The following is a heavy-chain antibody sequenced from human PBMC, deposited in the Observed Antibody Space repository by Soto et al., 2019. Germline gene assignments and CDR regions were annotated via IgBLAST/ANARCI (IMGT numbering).Heavy chain of an antibody. Sequence: SGPTLVNPTETLTLTCTFSGFSLTSPGMCVSWIRQSPGKALEWLALIERDDDDKYYSTSLKTRLTISKDTRKNQVVLTMANMEPADTATYYCARSIRGTRRFNGTDVWGQGTTVTVSS. V-gene: IGHV2-70*13. CDR1: GFSLTSPGMC. CDR3: ARSIRGTRRFNGTDV. D-gene: IGHD1-20*01. J-gene: IGHJ6*02. CDR2: IERDDDDK.